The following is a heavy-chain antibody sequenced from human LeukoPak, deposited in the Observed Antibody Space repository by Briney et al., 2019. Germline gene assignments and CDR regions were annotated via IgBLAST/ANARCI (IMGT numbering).Heavy chain of an antibody. V-gene: IGHV1-69*01. D-gene: IGHD3-22*01. CDR3: ARVWDHDYYDYYFDY. J-gene: IGHJ4*02. CDR2: ILPFFGTT. CDR1: GGILSRNP. Sequence: ASVKVSCKASGGILSRNPISWVRQAPGQGLEWMGGILPFFGTTNNAQKFQGRVTITADESTSTAYMELSSLRSGDMAVYYCARVWDHDYYDYYFDYWGQGTLVTVSS.